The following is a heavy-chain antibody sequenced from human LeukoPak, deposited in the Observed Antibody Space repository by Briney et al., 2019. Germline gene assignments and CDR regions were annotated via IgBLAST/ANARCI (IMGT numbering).Heavy chain of an antibody. V-gene: IGHV3-11*01. J-gene: IGHJ2*01. CDR3: ARRTVTRDWYFDL. CDR1: GFTVSSNY. CDR2: ISSSGTTI. D-gene: IGHD4-17*01. Sequence: GGSLRLSCAASGFTVSSNYMSWVRQAPGKGLEWVSYISSSGTTIYYADSVKGRFTISRDNAKNSLYLQMNSLRAEDTAVYYCARRTVTRDWYFDLWGRGTLVTVSS.